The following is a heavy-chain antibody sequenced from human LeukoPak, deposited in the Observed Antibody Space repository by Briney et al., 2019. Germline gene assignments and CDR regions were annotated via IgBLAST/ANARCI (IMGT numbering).Heavy chain of an antibody. CDR1: GYSFTSYW. V-gene: IGHV5-51*01. J-gene: IGHJ4*02. CDR2: IYPGDSDT. Sequence: GESLQISCKGSGYSFTSYWIGWVRQLPGKGLEWMGIIYPGDSDTRYSPSFQGQVTISADKSISTAYLQWSSLKASDTAMYYCARIYATAAGSSGEFGYWGQGTLVTVSS. CDR3: ARIYATAAGSSGEFGY. D-gene: IGHD6-13*01.